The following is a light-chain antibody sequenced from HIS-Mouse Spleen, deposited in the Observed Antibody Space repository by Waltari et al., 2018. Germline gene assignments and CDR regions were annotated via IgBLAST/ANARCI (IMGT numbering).Light chain of an antibody. CDR3: CSYAGSYTGV. Sequence: QSALTQPRPVPGSPGHSVTISCTGTSSDVGRYNYVSWYPQHPGKAPKPMIYDVSKRPSGVPDRFSGSKSGNTASLTISGLQAEDEADYYCCSYAGSYTGVFGTGTKVTVL. CDR1: SSDVGRYNY. CDR2: DVS. V-gene: IGLV2-11*01. J-gene: IGLJ1*01.